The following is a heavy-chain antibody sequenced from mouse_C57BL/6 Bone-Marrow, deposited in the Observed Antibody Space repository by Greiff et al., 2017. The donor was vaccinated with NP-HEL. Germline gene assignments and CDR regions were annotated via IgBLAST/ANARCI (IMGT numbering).Heavy chain of an antibody. CDR2: ISNLAYSI. D-gene: IGHD2-4*01. V-gene: IGHV5-15*01. Sequence: EVMLVESGGGLVQPGGSLKLSCAASGFTFSDYGMAWVRQAPRKGPEWVAFISNLAYSIYYADTVTGRFTISRENAKNTLYLEMSSLRSEDTAMYYCARHPYDSLYYYAMDYWGQGTSVTVSS. CDR1: GFTFSDYG. J-gene: IGHJ4*01. CDR3: ARHPYDSLYYYAMDY.